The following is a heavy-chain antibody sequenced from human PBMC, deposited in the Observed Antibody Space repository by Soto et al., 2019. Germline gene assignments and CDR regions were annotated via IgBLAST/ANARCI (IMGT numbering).Heavy chain of an antibody. J-gene: IGHJ3*01. CDR2: IGASSEVF. V-gene: IGHV3-48*04. CDR1: GFTFSASA. D-gene: IGHD3-10*01. Sequence: GGSLRLSCAASGFTFSASAMNWVRQAPGKGLEWLSYIGASSEVFYYADSVKGRFSASRDNAKNSLYLQMNTLRAEDTAVYYCARDWFGESFWGQGTMVTVSS. CDR3: ARDWFGESF.